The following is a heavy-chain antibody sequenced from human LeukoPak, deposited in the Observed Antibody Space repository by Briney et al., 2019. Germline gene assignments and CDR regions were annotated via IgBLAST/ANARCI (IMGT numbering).Heavy chain of an antibody. CDR2: IDYSGSS. Sequence: SETLSLTCSVSGGSISSYSWTWIRQPPGKGLEWIGFIDYSGSSNYNPSLKSRVTISADPSTNHFSLNLTSVTAADTAVYFCARDHPVAAWAPYIWGRGTMVTVSS. CDR1: GGSISSYS. J-gene: IGHJ3*02. V-gene: IGHV4-59*13. D-gene: IGHD6-13*01. CDR3: ARDHPVAAWAPYI.